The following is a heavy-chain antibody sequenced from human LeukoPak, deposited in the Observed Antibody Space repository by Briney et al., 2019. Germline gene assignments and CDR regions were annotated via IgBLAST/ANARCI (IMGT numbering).Heavy chain of an antibody. V-gene: IGHV3-23*01. CDR1: GFTFSSYA. J-gene: IGHJ4*02. Sequence: GGSLRLSCAASGFTFSSYAMSWVRQAPGKGLEWVSAISGSAGSTYYADSVKGRFTISRDNSKNTLYLQMNSLRAEDTAVYYCAKGAAFYGGDYGDYFDYWGQGTLVTVSS. CDR2: ISGSAGST. CDR3: AKGAAFYGGDYGDYFDY. D-gene: IGHD4-17*01.